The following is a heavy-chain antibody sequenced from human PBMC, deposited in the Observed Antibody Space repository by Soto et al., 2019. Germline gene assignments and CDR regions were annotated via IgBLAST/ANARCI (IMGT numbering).Heavy chain of an antibody. Sequence: TSETLSLTCTVSGGSISSYYWSWIRQPPGKGLEWIGYIYYSGSTNYNPSLKSRVTISVDTSKNQFSLKLSSVTAADTAVYYCARGSGYDAAFDYWGQGTLVTVSS. V-gene: IGHV4-59*01. CDR2: IYYSGST. D-gene: IGHD5-12*01. J-gene: IGHJ4*02. CDR3: ARGSGYDAAFDY. CDR1: GGSISSYY.